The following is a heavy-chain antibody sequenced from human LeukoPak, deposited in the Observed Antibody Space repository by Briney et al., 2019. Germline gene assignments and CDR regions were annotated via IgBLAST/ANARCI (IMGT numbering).Heavy chain of an antibody. D-gene: IGHD3-22*01. CDR3: AKDSLYYYDSSGPRGYFDL. J-gene: IGHJ2*01. CDR2: ISYDGSNK. V-gene: IGHV3-30*18. CDR1: GFAFNTYA. Sequence: GGSLRLSCAASGFAFNTYAMHWVRQAPGKGLEWVAVISYDGSNKYYADSVKGRFTISRDNSKNTLYLQVNSLRAEDTAVYYCAKDSLYYYDSSGPRGYFDLWGRGTLVTVSS.